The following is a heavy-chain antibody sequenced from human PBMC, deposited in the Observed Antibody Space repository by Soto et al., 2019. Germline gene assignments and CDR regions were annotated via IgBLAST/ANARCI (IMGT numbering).Heavy chain of an antibody. J-gene: IGHJ4*02. CDR2: ISYDGSNK. D-gene: IGHD3-3*01. Sequence: GGSLRLSCAASGFTFSSYAVNWVRQAPGKGLEWVAVISYDGSNKYYADSVKGRFTISRDNSKNTLYLQMNSLRSEDTAVYYCAKVGVATDGDYFWGQGTVVTVSS. CDR3: AKVGVATDGDYF. V-gene: IGHV3-30-3*01. CDR1: GFTFSSYA.